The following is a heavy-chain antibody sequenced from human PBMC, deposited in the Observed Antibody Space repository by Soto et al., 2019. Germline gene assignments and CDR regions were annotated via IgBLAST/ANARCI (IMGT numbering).Heavy chain of an antibody. Sequence: EVHLVESGGGLVKPWGSLRLSCAASGFTFGNAWMNWFRQAPGKGLEWVGRIKSKIHGGTTDYAAPVRGRFTISRDDSKNTLFLQMNSLKTEDAAVYYCTTVHFDVLTGSFDYWGQGTLVTVSS. V-gene: IGHV3-15*07. D-gene: IGHD3-9*01. CDR1: GFTFGNAW. J-gene: IGHJ4*02. CDR3: TTVHFDVLTGSFDY. CDR2: IKSKIHGGTT.